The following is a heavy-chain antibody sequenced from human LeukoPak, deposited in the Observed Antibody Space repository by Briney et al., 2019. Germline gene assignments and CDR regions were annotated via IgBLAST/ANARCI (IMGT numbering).Heavy chain of an antibody. V-gene: IGHV4-34*01. J-gene: IGHJ5*02. D-gene: IGHD6-13*01. CDR2: INHSGST. CDR1: GGSFSGYY. CDR3: ARGPESIAAATRFDP. Sequence: SETLSLTCAVYGGSFSGYYWSWIRQPPGKGLEWIGEINHSGSTNYNPSLKSRVTISVDTSKNQFSLKLSSVTAADTAVYYCARGPESIAAATRFDPWGQGTLVTVSS.